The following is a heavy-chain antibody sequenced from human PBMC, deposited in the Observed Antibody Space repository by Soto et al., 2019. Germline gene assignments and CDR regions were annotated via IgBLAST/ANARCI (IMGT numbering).Heavy chain of an antibody. CDR2: IYYSGST. D-gene: IGHD3-16*02. Sequence: SETLSLTCTASGGSISSYYWSWIRQPPGKGLEWIGYIYYSGSTNYNPSLKSRVTISLETSKNQFSLKLSSVTAADTAVYYWARGDYVWGSHRSLDYWGQGTLVTVS. CDR3: ARGDYVWGSHRSLDY. CDR1: GGSISSYY. J-gene: IGHJ4*02. V-gene: IGHV4-59*01.